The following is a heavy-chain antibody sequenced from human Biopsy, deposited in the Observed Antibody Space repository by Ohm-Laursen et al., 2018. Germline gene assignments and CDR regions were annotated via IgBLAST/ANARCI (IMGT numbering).Heavy chain of an antibody. J-gene: IGHJ6*02. V-gene: IGHV4-59*01. CDR3: ARATNSTGWPYYYFYGMNV. Sequence: TLSLTCSVSGGSISSDYWSWIRQTPGKGLEWIGYIYYSGSTNYNPSLKSRVTISVDTSKNQFSLRLNSVTAADTAVYYCARATNSTGWPYYYFYGMNVWGQGTTVTVSS. CDR1: GGSISSDY. CDR2: IYYSGST. D-gene: IGHD2/OR15-2a*01.